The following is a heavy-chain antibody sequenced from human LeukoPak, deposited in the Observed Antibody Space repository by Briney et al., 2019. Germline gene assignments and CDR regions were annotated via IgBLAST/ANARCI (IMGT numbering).Heavy chain of an antibody. J-gene: IGHJ1*01. D-gene: IGHD2-2*01. CDR3: ATYSSSNGREFQY. CDR1: GFTFSTYA. CDR2: ISGSGGST. V-gene: IGHV3-23*01. Sequence: GGSLRLSCTASGFTFSTYAMSWVRQAPGKGLEWVSAISGSGGSTYYADSVKGRFTISRDNSKNSLYLQMNSLRAEDTAVYYCATYSSSNGREFQYWGQGTLVTVSS.